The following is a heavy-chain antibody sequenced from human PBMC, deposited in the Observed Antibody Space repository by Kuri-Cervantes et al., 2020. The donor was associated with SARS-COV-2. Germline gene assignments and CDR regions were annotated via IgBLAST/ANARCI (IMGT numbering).Heavy chain of an antibody. Sequence: GESLKISCAASGFTFSGHWIHWVRQAPGKGLVWVSRINPDGSYTNNADSVKGRFTLSRDNAKNMLFLQMNSLRAEDTAVYYCARDDPGIGIDYWGQGTLVTVSS. CDR3: ARDDPGIGIDY. CDR1: GFTFSGHW. CDR2: INPDGSYT. D-gene: IGHD3-10*01. J-gene: IGHJ4*02. V-gene: IGHV3-74*01.